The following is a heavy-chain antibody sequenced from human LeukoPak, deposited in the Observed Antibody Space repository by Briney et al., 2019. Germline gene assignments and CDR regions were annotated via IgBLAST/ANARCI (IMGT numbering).Heavy chain of an antibody. CDR2: INPSSGAT. Sequence: ASVKVSCKASGYTFTDYYMHWVRQAPGQGLEWMGWINPSSGATNYAHKFQGRVTMTRDTSITTASMELSRLRPDDTAVDYCASIGFWSAYCLDYWGQGTLVTVSS. CDR1: GYTFTDYY. J-gene: IGHJ4*02. D-gene: IGHD3-3*01. CDR3: ASIGFWSAYCLDY. V-gene: IGHV1-2*07.